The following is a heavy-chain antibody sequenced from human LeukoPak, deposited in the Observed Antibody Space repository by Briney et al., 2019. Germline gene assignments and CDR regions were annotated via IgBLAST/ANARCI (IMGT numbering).Heavy chain of an antibody. CDR1: GGSISSSSYY. CDR3: AGNDYDSSGYYNY. CDR2: IYYSGST. V-gene: IGHV4-39*01. D-gene: IGHD3-22*01. Sequence: SETLSLTCTVSGGSISSSSYYWGWIRQPPGKGLEWIGSIYYSGSTYYNPSLKSRVTISVDTSKNQFSLKLSSVTAADTAVYYCAGNDYDSSGYYNYWGQGTLVTVSS. J-gene: IGHJ4*02.